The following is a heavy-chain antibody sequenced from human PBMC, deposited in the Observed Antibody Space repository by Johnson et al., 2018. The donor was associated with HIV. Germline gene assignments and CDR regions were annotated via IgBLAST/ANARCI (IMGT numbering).Heavy chain of an antibody. CDR2: ISSSGSII. V-gene: IGHV3-11*04. CDR3: AISGTGPDAFDI. CDR1: GFTFSDYY. Sequence: QMLLVESGGGLVKPGGSLRLSCAASGFTFSDYYMSWIRQAPGKGLEWVSYISSSGSIIHYADSVKGRFTISRDNAKNSLYLQMNSLRAEDTAVYYCAISGTGPDAFDIWGKGQWSPSLQ. J-gene: IGHJ3*02.